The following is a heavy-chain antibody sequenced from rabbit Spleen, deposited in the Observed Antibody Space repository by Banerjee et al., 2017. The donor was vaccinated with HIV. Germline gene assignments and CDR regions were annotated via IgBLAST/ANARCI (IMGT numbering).Heavy chain of an antibody. CDR2: IDPVFGNT. CDR1: GFDFSSYY. D-gene: IGHD8-1*01. V-gene: IGHV1S7*01. CDR3: ARHAGYAGYGYSTLDL. Sequence: QLEESAGGLVQPGGSLKLSCKASGFDFSSYYMTWVRQAPGKGLEWTGYIDPVFGNTYYASWVNGRFTISSDNAQNTVDLQMNSLTAADTATYFCARHAGYAGYGYSTLDLWGPGTLVTVS. J-gene: IGHJ4*01.